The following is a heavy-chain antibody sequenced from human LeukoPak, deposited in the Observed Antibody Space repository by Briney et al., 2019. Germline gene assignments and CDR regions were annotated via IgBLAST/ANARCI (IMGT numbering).Heavy chain of an antibody. CDR3: ARLYCGYDCYSSDY. CDR2: ISSDSIHI. D-gene: IGHD2-21*02. CDR1: GFTFSSYS. Sequence: PGGSLRLSCAASGFTFSSYSMNWVRQAPGNGLEWVSSISSDSIHIYYADSVKGRCTISRDNAKNSLYLQMNSLRAEDTAVYYCARLYCGYDCYSSDYWGQGTLVTVSS. V-gene: IGHV3-21*01. J-gene: IGHJ4*02.